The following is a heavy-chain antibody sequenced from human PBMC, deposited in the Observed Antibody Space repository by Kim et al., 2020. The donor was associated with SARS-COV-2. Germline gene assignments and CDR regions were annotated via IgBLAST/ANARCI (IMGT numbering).Heavy chain of an antibody. D-gene: IGHD1-26*01. J-gene: IGHJ4*02. CDR1: GYTFTSYG. CDR2: ISAYNGNT. Sequence: ASVKVSCKASGYTFTSYGISWVRQAPGQGLEWMGWISAYNGNTNYAQKLQGRVTMTTDTSTSTAYMELRSLRSDDTAVYYCARVIDSGSSGVYYFDYWGQGTLVTVSS. CDR3: ARVIDSGSSGVYYFDY. V-gene: IGHV1-18*04.